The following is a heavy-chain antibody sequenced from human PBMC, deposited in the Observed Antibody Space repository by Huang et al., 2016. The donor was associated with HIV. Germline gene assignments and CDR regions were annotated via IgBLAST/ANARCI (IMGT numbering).Heavy chain of an antibody. CDR2: IIPIFNTT. Sequence: QVQLVQSGAEVKKPGSSVKVSCKASGGAFIRYSFSGVRQAPGQGLEWMGGIIPIFNTTNYAQKFQGRVTITADESATTVYMDLSSLRFDDTAVYYCARTSNWKAEYFRYWGQGTLVTVSS. V-gene: IGHV1-69*13. CDR3: ARTSNWKAEYFRY. D-gene: IGHD1-20*01. J-gene: IGHJ1*01. CDR1: GGAFIRYS.